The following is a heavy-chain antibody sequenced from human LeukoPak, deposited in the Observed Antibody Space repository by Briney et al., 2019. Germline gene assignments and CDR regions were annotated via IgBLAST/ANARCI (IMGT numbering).Heavy chain of an antibody. D-gene: IGHD4-11*01. Sequence: SETLSLTCTVSGDSVTTYYWSWIRQPPGKGLEWLGYVYYSGSATYNPSLKSRVTISVDTSKNQFSLRLSSVAAADTAVYYCARDGSNWSNDYYHGVDVWGQGTTVTVSS. J-gene: IGHJ6*02. CDR1: GDSVTTYY. CDR3: ARDGSNWSNDYYHGVDV. CDR2: VYYSGSA. V-gene: IGHV4-59*02.